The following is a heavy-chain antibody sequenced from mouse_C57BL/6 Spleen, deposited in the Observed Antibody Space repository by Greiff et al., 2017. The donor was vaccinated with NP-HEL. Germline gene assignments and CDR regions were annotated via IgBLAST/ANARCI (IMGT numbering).Heavy chain of an antibody. CDR2: IYPRDGST. Sequence: QVQLQQSGPELVKPGASVKLSCKASGYTFTSYDINWVKQRPGQGLEWIGWIYPRDGSTKYNEKFKGKATLTVDTSSSTAYMELHSLTSEDSAVYFCARRGDGYLGDYSDYWGQGTTLTVSS. J-gene: IGHJ2*01. D-gene: IGHD2-3*01. CDR3: ARRGDGYLGDYSDY. CDR1: GYTFTSYD. V-gene: IGHV1-85*01.